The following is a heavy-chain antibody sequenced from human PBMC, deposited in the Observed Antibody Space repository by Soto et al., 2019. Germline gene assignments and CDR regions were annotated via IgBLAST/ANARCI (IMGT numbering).Heavy chain of an antibody. CDR2: ISGSGGST. V-gene: IGHV3-23*01. CDR1: GFTFSSYA. J-gene: IGHJ4*02. Sequence: QPGGSLRLSCAASGFTFSSYAMSWVRQAPGKGLEWVSAISGSGGSTYYADSVKGRFTISRDNSKNTLYLQMNSLRAEDTAVYYCAKRVLLGRRWELPSFFDYWGQGTLVTVSS. D-gene: IGHD1-26*01. CDR3: AKRVLLGRRWELPSFFDY.